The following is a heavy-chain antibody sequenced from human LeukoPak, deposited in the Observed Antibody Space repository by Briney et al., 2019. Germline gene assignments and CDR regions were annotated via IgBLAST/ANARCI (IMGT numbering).Heavy chain of an antibody. V-gene: IGHV4-34*01. CDR2: INHSGST. CDR3: ARKGREYYYGSGSPNFDY. CDR1: GFTFGDYA. J-gene: IGHJ4*02. Sequence: LRLSCTASGFTFGDYAMSWVRQPPGKGLEWIGEINHSGSTNYNPSLKSRVTISVDTSKNQFSLKLSSVTAADTAVYYCARKGREYYYGSGSPNFDYWGQGTLVTVSS. D-gene: IGHD3-10*01.